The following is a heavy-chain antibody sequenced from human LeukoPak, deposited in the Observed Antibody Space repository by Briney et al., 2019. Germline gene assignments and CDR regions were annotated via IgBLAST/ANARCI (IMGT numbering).Heavy chain of an antibody. CDR3: ARGYWNYYYYYYYMDV. CDR1: GGSFSGYY. CDR2: INHSGST. J-gene: IGHJ6*03. Sequence: SETLSLTCAVYGGSFSGYYWSWIRQPPGKGLEWIGEINHSGSTNYNPSLKSRVTISVDTSKNQFSLKLSSVTAADTAVYYCARGYWNYYYYYYYMDVWGKGTTVIVSS. V-gene: IGHV4-34*01. D-gene: IGHD1-7*01.